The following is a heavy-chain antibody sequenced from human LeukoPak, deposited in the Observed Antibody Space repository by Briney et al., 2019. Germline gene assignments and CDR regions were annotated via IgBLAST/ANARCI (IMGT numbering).Heavy chain of an antibody. CDR2: INHSGST. J-gene: IGHJ4*02. CDR3: ARDGYGGKSEPLDY. D-gene: IGHD4-23*01. Sequence: SGTLSLTCTVYGESFSGYYWNWIRQPPGKGLEWIGEINHSGSTNYNPSLKSRVTISVDTSKNQFSLKLSSVTAADTAVYYCARDGYGGKSEPLDYWGQGTLVTVSS. CDR1: GESFSGYY. V-gene: IGHV4-34*01.